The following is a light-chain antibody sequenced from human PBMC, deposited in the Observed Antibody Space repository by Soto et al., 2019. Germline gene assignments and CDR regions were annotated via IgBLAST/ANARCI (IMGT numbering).Light chain of an antibody. Sequence: EILLTQSPGILSLSPGERATPSCRAIQSVSSNYLAWYQQKPGQAPSLLIYGASTRATGTPARFSGSGSGTDFTLTISRLEPEDFAVYYCQQYGSSPPITFGQGTRLEI. CDR3: QQYGSSPPIT. V-gene: IGKV3-20*01. CDR2: GAS. CDR1: QSVSSNY. J-gene: IGKJ5*01.